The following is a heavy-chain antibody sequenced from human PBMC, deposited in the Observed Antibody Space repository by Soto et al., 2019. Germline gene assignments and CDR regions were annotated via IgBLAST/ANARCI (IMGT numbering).Heavy chain of an antibody. J-gene: IGHJ4*01. V-gene: IGHV1-69*04. CDR3: ARGGGIGVVTAPYDH. CDR2: IIPILGIA. Sequence: SVKVSCKAFGYSFTGHYMHWVRQAPGQGLEWMGRIIPILGIANYAQKFKGRVTITADKSTSTAYMELSSLRSEDMAVYYCARGGGIGVVTAPYDHWG. D-gene: IGHD2-21*02. CDR1: GYSFTGHY.